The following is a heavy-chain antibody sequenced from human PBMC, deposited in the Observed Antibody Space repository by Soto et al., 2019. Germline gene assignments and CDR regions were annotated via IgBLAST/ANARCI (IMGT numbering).Heavy chain of an antibody. CDR3: AHRSRDIVVVPAATATNYYYYYMDV. CDR1: GFSLSTSGVG. CDR2: IYWDDDK. Sequence: QITLKESGPTLVKPTQTLTLTCTFSGFSLSTSGVGVGWIRQPPGKALEWLALIYWDDDKRYSPSLKSRLTITKDTSKNQVVLTMTNMDPVDTATYDCAHRSRDIVVVPAATATNYYYYYMDVWGKGTTVTVSS. J-gene: IGHJ6*03. D-gene: IGHD2-2*01. V-gene: IGHV2-5*02.